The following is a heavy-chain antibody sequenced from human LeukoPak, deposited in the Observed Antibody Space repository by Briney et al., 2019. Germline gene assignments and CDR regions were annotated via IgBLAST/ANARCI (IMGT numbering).Heavy chain of an antibody. J-gene: IGHJ4*01. CDR3: AKDGTAAMVAYFDY. CDR2: ISGSGGST. Sequence: GGSLRPSCAASGFTFSSYAMSWVRQAPGKGLEWVSAISGSGGSTYYADSVKGRFTISRDNSKNTLYLQMNSLRAEDTAVYYCAKDGTAAMVAYFDYWGQGTLVTVSS. D-gene: IGHD5-18*01. V-gene: IGHV3-23*01. CDR1: GFTFSSYA.